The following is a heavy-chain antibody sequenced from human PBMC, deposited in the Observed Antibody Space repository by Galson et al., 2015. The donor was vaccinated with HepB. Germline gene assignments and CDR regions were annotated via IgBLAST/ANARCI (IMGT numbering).Heavy chain of an antibody. V-gene: IGHV3-7*03. J-gene: IGHJ5*02. CDR3: ARGLAAAGTVWFDP. CDR1: GFTFSSYW. Sequence: SLRLSCAASGFTFSSYWMSWVRQAPGKGLEWVANIKQDGSEKYYVDSVKGRFTISRDNAKNSLYLQMNSLRAEDTAVYYCARGLAAAGTVWFDPWGQGTLVTVSS. D-gene: IGHD6-13*01. CDR2: IKQDGSEK.